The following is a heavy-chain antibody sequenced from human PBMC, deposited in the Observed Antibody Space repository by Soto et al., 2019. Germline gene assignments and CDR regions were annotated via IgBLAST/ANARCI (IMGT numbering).Heavy chain of an antibody. CDR1: GYTFTSYY. Sequence: QVQLVQSGAEVKKPGASVKVSCKASGYTFTSYYMHWVRQAPGEGLEWMGIISPSGGSTTYAEKFQSRVRMTRDTSTSTGYMELSSLRSEDTAVYYCARVYCSGGGCYGIDYWGQGTLVTVSS. D-gene: IGHD2-15*01. V-gene: IGHV1-46*01. CDR3: ARVYCSGGGCYGIDY. CDR2: ISPSGGST. J-gene: IGHJ4*02.